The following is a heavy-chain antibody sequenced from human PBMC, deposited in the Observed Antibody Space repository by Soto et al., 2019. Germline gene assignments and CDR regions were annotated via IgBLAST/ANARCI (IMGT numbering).Heavy chain of an antibody. V-gene: IGHV4-61*01. CDR2: IYYDGGT. Sequence: SETLSLTCTVSGDSVISATYYWSWIRQHPGKGLEWIGYIYYDGGTTYNSSLKSRVTISTDTSRSQLSLQLTSATPADTAVYYCARVLPGIAAAYDAFDVWGQGTMVTVSS. CDR3: ARVLPGIAAAYDAFDV. J-gene: IGHJ3*01. D-gene: IGHD6-13*01. CDR1: GDSVISATYY.